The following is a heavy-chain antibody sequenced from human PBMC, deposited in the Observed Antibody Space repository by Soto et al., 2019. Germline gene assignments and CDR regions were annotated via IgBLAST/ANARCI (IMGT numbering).Heavy chain of an antibody. V-gene: IGHV3-21*01. J-gene: IGHJ2*01. Sequence: EVQLVESGGGLVKPGGSLRLSCAASGFTFNNYNMNWVRQAPGKWLGWVASIDTSGTYTNYADSVRGRFTISRDNAKKSLYLEMRSLRDEDTAVYYCSREETKRSYWYFDLWGRGTLVTFS. CDR2: IDTSGTYT. D-gene: IGHD2-8*01. CDR3: SREETKRSYWYFDL. CDR1: GFTFNNYN.